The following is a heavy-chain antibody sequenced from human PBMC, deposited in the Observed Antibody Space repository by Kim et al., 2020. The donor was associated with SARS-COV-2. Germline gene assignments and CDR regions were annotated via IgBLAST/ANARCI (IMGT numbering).Heavy chain of an antibody. V-gene: IGHV3-21*01. CDR3: ASQKVDTAMVTCDY. Sequence: GGSLRLSCAASGFTFSSYSMNWVRQAPGKGLEWVSSISSSSSYIYYADSVKGRFTISRDNAKNSLYLQMNSLRAEDTAVYYCASQKVDTAMVTCDYWGQGTLVTVSS. CDR2: ISSSSSYI. CDR1: GFTFSSYS. J-gene: IGHJ4*02. D-gene: IGHD5-18*01.